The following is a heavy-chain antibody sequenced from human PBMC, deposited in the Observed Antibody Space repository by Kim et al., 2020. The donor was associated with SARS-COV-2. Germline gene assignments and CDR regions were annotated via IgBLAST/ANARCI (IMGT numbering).Heavy chain of an antibody. D-gene: IGHD2-21*02. Sequence: WYNDYAVSVKSRITINPDTSKNQFSLQLNSVTPEDTAVYYCARGGVTFEYWGQGTLVTVSS. CDR2: WYN. V-gene: IGHV6-1*01. CDR3: ARGGVTFEY. J-gene: IGHJ4*02.